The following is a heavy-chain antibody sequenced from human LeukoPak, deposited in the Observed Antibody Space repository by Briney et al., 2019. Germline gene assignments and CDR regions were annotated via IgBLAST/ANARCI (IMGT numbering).Heavy chain of an antibody. V-gene: IGHV3-30*02. J-gene: IGHJ4*02. CDR3: TTYYDFWSGYSHLDY. D-gene: IGHD3-3*01. CDR2: IRYGGSNK. Sequence: GGSLRLSCAASGFTFSSYGMHWVRQAPGKGLEWVAFIRYGGSNKYYADSVKGRFTISRDNSKNTLYLQMNSLRAEDTAVYYCTTYYDFWSGYSHLDYWGEGTLVTAPS. CDR1: GFTFSSYG.